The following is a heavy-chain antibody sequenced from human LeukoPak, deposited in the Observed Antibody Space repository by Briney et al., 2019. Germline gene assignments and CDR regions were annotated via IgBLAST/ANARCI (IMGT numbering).Heavy chain of an antibody. CDR1: GFTFSSYA. Sequence: GGSLRLSCAASGFTFSSYAMHWVRQAPGKGLEWVAVISYDGSNKYYADSVKGRFTISRDNSKNTLYLQMNSLRAEDTAVYYCAREQPHSPRAPGLRAIDYWGQGTLVTVSS. D-gene: IGHD1-14*01. J-gene: IGHJ4*02. CDR2: ISYDGSNK. V-gene: IGHV3-30-3*01. CDR3: AREQPHSPRAPGLRAIDY.